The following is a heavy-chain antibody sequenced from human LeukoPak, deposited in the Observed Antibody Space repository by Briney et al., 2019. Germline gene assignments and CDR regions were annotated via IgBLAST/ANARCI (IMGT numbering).Heavy chain of an antibody. D-gene: IGHD5-18*01. Sequence: GGSLSLSCAASGLTFSSYCMHWVRHTPGKGRVWVSRIKIDGSSTSYADSVKGRFTITRDNAKNTLYLQMNSLRAEETAVYYCARDGYRFGNDFDYWGQGTLVTVSS. V-gene: IGHV3-74*01. CDR2: IKIDGSST. CDR1: GLTFSSYC. J-gene: IGHJ4*02. CDR3: ARDGYRFGNDFDY.